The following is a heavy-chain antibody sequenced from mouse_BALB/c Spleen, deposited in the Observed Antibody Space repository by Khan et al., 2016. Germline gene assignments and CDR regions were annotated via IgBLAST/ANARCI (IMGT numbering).Heavy chain of an antibody. Sequence: EVQLQESGAELVRSGASVKLSCTASVFNIKDYYMHWVRQRPEQGLEWIGWIDPENGDTEYAPKFQGKATMTADTSSNAVYLQFSSLTSEDSAVYYCNAIYYGSDVYFDYWGQGTTLTVSS. D-gene: IGHD1-1*01. J-gene: IGHJ2*01. CDR1: VFNIKDYY. CDR3: NAIYYGSDVYFDY. CDR2: IDPENGDT. V-gene: IGHV14-4*02.